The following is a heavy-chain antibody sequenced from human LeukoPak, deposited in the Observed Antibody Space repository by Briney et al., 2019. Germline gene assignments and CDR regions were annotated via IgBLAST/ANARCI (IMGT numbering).Heavy chain of an antibody. Sequence: SETLSLTCAVYGGSFSGYYWSWIRQPPGKGLEWIGYIYYSGSTDYNPSLKSRVTMSVDTSKNQFSLKLSSVTAADTAVYYCARAVISFGGVIAKGFDCWGQGTLVTISS. V-gene: IGHV4-59*01. CDR1: GGSFSGYY. CDR3: ARAVISFGGVIAKGFDC. J-gene: IGHJ4*02. D-gene: IGHD3-16*02. CDR2: IYYSGST.